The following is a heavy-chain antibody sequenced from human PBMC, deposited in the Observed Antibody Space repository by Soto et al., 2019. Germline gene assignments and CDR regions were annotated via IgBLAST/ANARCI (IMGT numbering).Heavy chain of an antibody. J-gene: IGHJ4*02. D-gene: IGHD6-19*01. CDR2: ILYSGST. CDR1: GGSITRNNHY. CDR3: ARLGSSGWYQGSYFDY. V-gene: IGHV4-39*01. Sequence: QLQLQESGPGLVKPSETLSLTCIVSGGSITRNNHYWGWIRQSPGKGLEWIGSILYSGSTNYNPSLKSRVTLSVATSKNQCSLKMSSVTAADSALYYCARLGSSGWYQGSYFDYWGQGTLVTVSS.